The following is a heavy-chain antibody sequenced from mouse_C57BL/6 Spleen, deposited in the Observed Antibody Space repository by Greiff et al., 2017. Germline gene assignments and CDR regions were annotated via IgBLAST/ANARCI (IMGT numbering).Heavy chain of an antibody. CDR3: ARHDYYGSRDWYFDV. CDR2: ISGGGGNT. J-gene: IGHJ1*03. CDR1: GFTFSSYT. Sequence: EVKVVESGGGLVKPGGSLKLSCAASGFTFSSYTMSWVRQTPEKRLEWVATISGGGGNTYYPDSVKGRFTISRDNAKNTLYLQMSSLRSEDTALYYCARHDYYGSRDWYFDVWGTGTTVTVSS. V-gene: IGHV5-9*01. D-gene: IGHD1-1*01.